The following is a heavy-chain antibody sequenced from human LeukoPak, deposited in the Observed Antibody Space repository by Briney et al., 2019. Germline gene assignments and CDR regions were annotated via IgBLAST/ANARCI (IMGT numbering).Heavy chain of an antibody. CDR3: ARDPGYSYGTIDY. Sequence: GGSLRLSCAASGLTFSSYGMHWVRQAPGKGLEWVAVISYDGSNKYYADSVKGRFTISRDNSKNTLYLQMNSLRAEDTAVYYRARDPGYSYGTIDYWGQGTLVTVSS. V-gene: IGHV3-30*03. CDR2: ISYDGSNK. CDR1: GLTFSSYG. D-gene: IGHD5-18*01. J-gene: IGHJ4*02.